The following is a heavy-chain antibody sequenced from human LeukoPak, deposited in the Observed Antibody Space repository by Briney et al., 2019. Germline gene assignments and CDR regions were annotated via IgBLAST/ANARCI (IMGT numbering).Heavy chain of an antibody. Sequence: SETLSLTCTVSGASISSDYYWGWIRQPPGKGLEWIGYMYFGGSSNYSPSLKSRVTISVDTSKNQLSLNLNSVTAADTAVYYCTRASRGYSYGFAEYWGQGTLVTVSS. CDR1: GASISSDYY. V-gene: IGHV4-59*01. D-gene: IGHD5-18*01. CDR3: TRASRGYSYGFAEY. J-gene: IGHJ4*02. CDR2: MYFGGSS.